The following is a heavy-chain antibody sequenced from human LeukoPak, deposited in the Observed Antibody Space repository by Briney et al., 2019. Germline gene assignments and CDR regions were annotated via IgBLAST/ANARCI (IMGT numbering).Heavy chain of an antibody. D-gene: IGHD3-22*01. CDR1: GGSFSGCY. CDR2: INHSGST. V-gene: IGHV4-34*01. J-gene: IGHJ4*02. CDR3: XXXXXDYYYDSSGYGTIDY. Sequence: SETLSLTCAVYGGSFSGCYWSWIGQPPGKGLEWIGEINHSGSTNYNPSLKSRVTISVDTSKNQFSLKLSSVTAADTAVFCCXXXXXDYYYDSSGYGTIDYWGQGTLVTVSS.